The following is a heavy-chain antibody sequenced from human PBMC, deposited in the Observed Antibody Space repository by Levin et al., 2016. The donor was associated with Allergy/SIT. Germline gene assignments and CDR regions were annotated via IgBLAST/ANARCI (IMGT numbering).Heavy chain of an antibody. CDR2: IYYSGST. D-gene: IGHD2-2*01. J-gene: IGHJ6*02. Sequence: WIRQPPGKGLEWIGYIYYSGSTNXNPSLKSRVTISVDTSKNQFSLKLSSVTAADTAVYYCARDPPEGDIVVVPAAFYEYYYYYGMDVWGQGTTVTVSS. CDR3: ARDPPEGDIVVVPAAFYEYYYYYGMDV. V-gene: IGHV4-59*01.